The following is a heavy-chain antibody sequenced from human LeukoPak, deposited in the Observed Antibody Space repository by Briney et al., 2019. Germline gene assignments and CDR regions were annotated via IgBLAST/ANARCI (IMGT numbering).Heavy chain of an antibody. Sequence: PGGSLRLSCAASGFTFSSYWMSWVRQAPGKGLEWVANIKQDGSEKYYVDSVKGRFTISRNNAKNSLYLQMNSLRAEDTAVYYCARVLYCSGGSCYYFDYWGQGTLVTVPS. CDR1: GFTFSSYW. D-gene: IGHD2-15*01. CDR3: ARVLYCSGGSCYYFDY. V-gene: IGHV3-7*01. CDR2: IKQDGSEK. J-gene: IGHJ4*02.